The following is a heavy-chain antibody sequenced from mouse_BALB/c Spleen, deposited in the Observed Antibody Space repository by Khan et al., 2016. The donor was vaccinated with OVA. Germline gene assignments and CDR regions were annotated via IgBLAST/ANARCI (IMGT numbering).Heavy chain of an antibody. V-gene: IGHV2-3*01. CDR3: VKQNYGTLYAMDY. J-gene: IGHJ4*01. CDR1: GFSLTNYG. D-gene: IGHD2-1*01. CDR2: IWGDGST. Sequence: QMQLEESGPGLVAPSQSLSVTCTVSGFSLTNYGVNWVRQPPGKGLEWLGVIWGDGSTNYHSAPISRLTISKDNSKSQVFLKLNSLQTDDTATYYCVKQNYGTLYAMDYWGQGTSVTVSS.